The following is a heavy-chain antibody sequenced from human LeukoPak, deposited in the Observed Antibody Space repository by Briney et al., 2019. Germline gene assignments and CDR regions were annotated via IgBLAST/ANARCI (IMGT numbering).Heavy chain of an antibody. V-gene: IGHV4-59*01. J-gene: IGHJ4*02. CDR1: GGSISNYY. D-gene: IGHD3-10*01. CDR2: IYYSGST. CDR3: ARLATMVRGAQTIDY. Sequence: PSETLSLTCTVSGGSISNYYWSWIRQPPGKGLEWIGYIYYSGSTNYNPSLKSRLTISVDTSKNQFSLKLSSMTAADTAVYYCARLATMVRGAQTIDYWGQGTLVTVSS.